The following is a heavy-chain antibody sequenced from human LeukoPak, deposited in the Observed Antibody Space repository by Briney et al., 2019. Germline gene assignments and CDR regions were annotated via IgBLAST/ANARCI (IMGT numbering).Heavy chain of an antibody. J-gene: IGHJ4*02. V-gene: IGHV4-34*01. D-gene: IGHD6-13*01. Sequence: SETLSLTCAVYGGSFSGYYWSWIRQPPGKGREWIGEINHSGSTNYNPSLKSRVTISVDTSKNQFSLKLSSVTAADTAVYYCARVKKLDRLWNDYWGQGTLVTVSS. CDR2: INHSGST. CDR1: GGSFSGYY. CDR3: ARVKKLDRLWNDY.